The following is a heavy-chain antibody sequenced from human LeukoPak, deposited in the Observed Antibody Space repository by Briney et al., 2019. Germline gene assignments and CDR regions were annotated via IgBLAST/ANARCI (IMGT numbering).Heavy chain of an antibody. Sequence: ISAYNGNTNYAQKLQGRVTMTTDTSTSTAYMELRSLRSDDTAVYYCARVGGLYGDYFDYWGQGTLVTVSS. J-gene: IGHJ4*02. CDR2: ISAYNGNT. V-gene: IGHV1-18*01. CDR3: ARVGGLYGDYFDY. D-gene: IGHD4-17*01.